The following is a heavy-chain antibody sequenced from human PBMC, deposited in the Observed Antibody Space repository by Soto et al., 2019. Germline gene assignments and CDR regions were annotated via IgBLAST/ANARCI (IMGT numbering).Heavy chain of an antibody. J-gene: IGHJ6*03. D-gene: IGHD3-3*01. V-gene: IGHV3-15*01. CDR3: TTYDFWSGYLNYYMDV. CDR2: IKSKTDGGTT. Sequence: GGSLRLSCAASGFTFSNAWMSWVRQAPGKGLEWVGRIKSKTDGGTTDYAAPVKGRFTISRDDSKNTLYLQMNSLKTEDTAVYYCTTYDFWSGYLNYYMDVWGKGTTVTVSS. CDR1: GFTFSNAW.